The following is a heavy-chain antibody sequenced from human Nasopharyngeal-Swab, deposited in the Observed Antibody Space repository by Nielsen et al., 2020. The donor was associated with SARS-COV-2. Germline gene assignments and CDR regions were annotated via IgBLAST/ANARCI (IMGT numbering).Heavy chain of an antibody. CDR2: IYYSGST. J-gene: IGHJ2*01. CDR3: ARIAVAALNDWYFDL. D-gene: IGHD6-19*01. V-gene: IGHV4-59*01. Sequence: SETLSPTCTAPGGSTSSYYWSWIGQPPGKGLEWIGYIYYSGSTNYNPSLKSRVTISVDTSKNQFSLKLSSVTAADTAVYYCARIAVAALNDWYFDLWGRGTLVTVSS. CDR1: GGSTSSYY.